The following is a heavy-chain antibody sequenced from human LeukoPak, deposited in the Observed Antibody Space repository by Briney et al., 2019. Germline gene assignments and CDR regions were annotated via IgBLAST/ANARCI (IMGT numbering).Heavy chain of an antibody. CDR2: IYYSGNT. CDR1: GGSISSSSYY. V-gene: IGHV4-39*07. J-gene: IGHJ4*02. D-gene: IGHD2/OR15-2a*01. CDR3: AREGDGTTSD. Sequence: SETLSLTCTVSGGSISSSSYYWGWIRQPPRKGLEWIGSIYYSGNTYYNPSLKSRATISVDTSKNQFSLILSSVTAADTAVYYCAREGDGTTSDWGQGTLVTVSS.